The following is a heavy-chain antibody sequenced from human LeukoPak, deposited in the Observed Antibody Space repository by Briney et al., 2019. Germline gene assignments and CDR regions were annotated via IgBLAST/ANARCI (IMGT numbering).Heavy chain of an antibody. CDR1: GYSFSTYW. Sequence: GESLKISCKGSGYSFSTYWIGWVRQMPGKGLEWMGIIYPSDSNIRHSPSFQGQVIISVGKSISTAYLQWSRLKASDTAMYYCARSTSGGYYFDYWGQGTLVTVSS. CDR3: ARSTSGGYYFDY. CDR2: IYPSDSNI. V-gene: IGHV5-51*01. D-gene: IGHD1-26*01. J-gene: IGHJ4*02.